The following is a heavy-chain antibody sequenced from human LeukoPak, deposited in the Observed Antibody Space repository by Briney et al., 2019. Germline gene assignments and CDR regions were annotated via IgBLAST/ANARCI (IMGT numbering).Heavy chain of an antibody. D-gene: IGHD3-10*01. Sequence: SETLSLTCTVSGGSISSYYWSWIRQPPGKGLEWIGYIYYSASTNYNPSLKSRVTISVDTSKNQFSLKLSSVTAADTAVYYCARVGVHERRFRAFDIWGQGTMVTVSS. CDR3: ARVGVHERRFRAFDI. J-gene: IGHJ3*02. CDR1: GGSISSYY. V-gene: IGHV4-59*01. CDR2: IYYSAST.